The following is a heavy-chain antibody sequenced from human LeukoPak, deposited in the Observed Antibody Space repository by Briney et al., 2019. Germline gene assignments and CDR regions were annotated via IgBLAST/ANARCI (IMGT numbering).Heavy chain of an antibody. V-gene: IGHV3-53*01. Sequence: GGSLRLSCAASGFTVSSNYMSWVRQAPGKGLEWVSVIYSGGSTYYADSVTGRFTISRENSKNTLYLQMNSLRAEDTAVYYCASGSSVRGVGAFDIWGQGTMVTVSS. CDR1: GFTVSSNY. CDR2: IYSGGST. CDR3: ASGSSVRGVGAFDI. J-gene: IGHJ3*02. D-gene: IGHD3-10*01.